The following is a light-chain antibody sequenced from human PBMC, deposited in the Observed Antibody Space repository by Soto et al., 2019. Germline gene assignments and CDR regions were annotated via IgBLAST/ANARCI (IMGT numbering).Light chain of an antibody. Sequence: EIVMKQSPATLSVSQGERATLSCRASQSVSSYLAWYPQKPGQAPRILIYDASNRATGIQARFSGSGSGTDFTLTICRLEPEEWAVYEGQQYGSSTKTCGQGTKGDIK. V-gene: IGKV3-20*01. CDR1: QSVSSY. CDR2: DAS. CDR3: QQYGSSTKT. J-gene: IGKJ1*01.